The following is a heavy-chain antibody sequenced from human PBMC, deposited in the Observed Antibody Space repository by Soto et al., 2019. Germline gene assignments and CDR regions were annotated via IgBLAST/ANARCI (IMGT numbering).Heavy chain of an antibody. CDR2: IYNSGST. CDR1: GGSISSGDYY. J-gene: IGHJ6*02. CDR3: ARGGPNYYYYGMDV. Sequence: SETLSLTCTVSGGSISSGDYYWSWIRQPPGKGLEWIGYIYNSGSTYYNTSLKSRVTISVDTSKYQFSLKLSSVTAADTAVYYCARGGPNYYYYGMDVWGQGTTVTVSS. V-gene: IGHV4-30-4*01. D-gene: IGHD2-15*01.